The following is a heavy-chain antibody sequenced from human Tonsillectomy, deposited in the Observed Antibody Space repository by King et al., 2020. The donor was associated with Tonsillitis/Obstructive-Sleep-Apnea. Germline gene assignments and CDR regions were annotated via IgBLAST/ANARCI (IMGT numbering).Heavy chain of an antibody. CDR1: GYTFTSYD. Sequence: QLVQSGAEVKKPGASVRVSCKASGYTFTSYDINWVRQATGQGLEWLGWMNPNSGNTGYAQKFQGRVTMTRDTSINTAYMELSSLKSDDTAVYYCARKGAADYWGQGTLVTVSS. J-gene: IGHJ4*02. D-gene: IGHD6-25*01. CDR3: ARKGAADY. V-gene: IGHV1-8*01. CDR2: MNPNSGNT.